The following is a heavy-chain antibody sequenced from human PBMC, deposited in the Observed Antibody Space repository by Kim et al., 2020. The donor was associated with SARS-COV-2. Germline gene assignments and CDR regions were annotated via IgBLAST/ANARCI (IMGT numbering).Heavy chain of an antibody. CDR3: ARDLYGDYFDSLEKFEN. CDR1: GYTFSTYG. Sequence: ASVKVSCKASGYTFSTYGISWVRQAPGQGLEWMGRISVYNGNTNYEQKFQGRVTTTTDTSTRTAYMELRSLRSDDTAVYYCARDLYGDYFDSLEKFENWGKGTLVAVSS. J-gene: IGHJ4*02. D-gene: IGHD4-17*01. V-gene: IGHV1-18*01. CDR2: ISVYNGNT.